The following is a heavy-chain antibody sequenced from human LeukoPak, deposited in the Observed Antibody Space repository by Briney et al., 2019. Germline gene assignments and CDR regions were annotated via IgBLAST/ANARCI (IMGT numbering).Heavy chain of an antibody. V-gene: IGHV4-4*02. CDR3: ARGNYGDGGWFDP. J-gene: IGHJ5*02. CDR2: IYHSGST. CDR1: GVSISSSNW. D-gene: IGHD4/OR15-4a*01. Sequence: SETLSLTCAVSGVSISSSNWWSWVRQPPGKGLEWIGEIYHSGSTNYNPSLKSRVTISVDKSKNQFSLKLTSVTAADTAVYYCARGNYGDGGWFDPWGQGTPVTVSS.